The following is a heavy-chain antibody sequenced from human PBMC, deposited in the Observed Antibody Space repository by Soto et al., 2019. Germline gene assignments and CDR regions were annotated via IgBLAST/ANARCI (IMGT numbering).Heavy chain of an antibody. Sequence: HPGGSLRLSCAASGYPFSPFWMHWVRQAPGKGLVWVSHINSDGSTIVYADSVKGRFTISRDNAKNTLYLQMNSLKAEDTAVYYCVRDRGYPDSFDVWGRGTMVTVSS. CDR1: GYPFSPFW. CDR3: VRDRGYPDSFDV. J-gene: IGHJ3*01. D-gene: IGHD3-10*01. V-gene: IGHV3-74*01. CDR2: INSDGSTI.